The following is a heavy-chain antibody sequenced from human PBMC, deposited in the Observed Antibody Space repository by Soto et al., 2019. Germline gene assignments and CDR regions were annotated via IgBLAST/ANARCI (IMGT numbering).Heavy chain of an antibody. Sequence: GESLKISCKGSGYSFTSYWISWVRQMPGKGLEWMGRIDPSDSYTNYSPSFQGHVTISADKSISTAYLQWSSLKASDTAMYYCVNQRDYFYWFDPWGQGTLVTVS. J-gene: IGHJ5*02. D-gene: IGHD3-3*01. CDR1: GYSFTSYW. V-gene: IGHV5-10-1*01. CDR2: IDPSDSYT. CDR3: VNQRDYFYWFDP.